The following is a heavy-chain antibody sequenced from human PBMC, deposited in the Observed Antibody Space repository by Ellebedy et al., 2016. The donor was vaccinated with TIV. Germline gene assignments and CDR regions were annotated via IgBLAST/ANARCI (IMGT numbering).Heavy chain of an antibody. V-gene: IGHV4-59*01. CDR3: ARDDTYWGFDP. CDR2: IYYSGST. CDR1: GGSISSYY. Sequence: SETLSLTXTVSGGSISSYYWSWIRQPPGKGLEWIGYIYYSGSTNYNPSLKSRVTISVDTSKNQFSLKLSSVTAADTAVYYCARDDTYWGFDPWGQGTLVTVSS. J-gene: IGHJ5*02. D-gene: IGHD2-15*01.